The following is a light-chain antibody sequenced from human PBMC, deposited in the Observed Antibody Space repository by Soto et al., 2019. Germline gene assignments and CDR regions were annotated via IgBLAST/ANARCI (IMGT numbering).Light chain of an antibody. CDR3: QKYNIAPLS. CDR1: QGIGVY. CDR2: AAS. Sequence: DIQMTQSPSSLSASLGDRVTITCRASQGIGVYLAWFQQKPGKVPKLLIYAASTLQSGVPTRFSGSVSGTDFTLTITSLQAEDFATYYCQKYNIAPLSFGGGTKVEIQ. J-gene: IGKJ4*01. V-gene: IGKV1-27*01.